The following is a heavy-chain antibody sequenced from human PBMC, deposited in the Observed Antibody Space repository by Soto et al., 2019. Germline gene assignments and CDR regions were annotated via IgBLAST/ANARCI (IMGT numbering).Heavy chain of an antibody. Sequence: QVQLVQSGAEVKKPGASVKVSCKASGYTFTSYGISWVRQAPGQGLEWMGWISAYNGNTNYAQKLQGRVTMTTDTSNSTEYMELKRLRSADTAVYYCSGGAILPPLLENVDWGRGTLVAFSS. V-gene: IGHV1-18*01. CDR3: SGGAILPPLLENVD. CDR1: GYTFTSYG. CDR2: ISAYNGNT. D-gene: IGHD1-1*01. J-gene: IGHJ4*02.